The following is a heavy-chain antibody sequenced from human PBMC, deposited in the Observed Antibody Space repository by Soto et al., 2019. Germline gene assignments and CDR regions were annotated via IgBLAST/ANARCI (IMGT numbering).Heavy chain of an antibody. V-gene: IGHV3-7*01. D-gene: IGHD1-26*01. CDR2: IKQDGSEK. Sequence: EVQLVESGGGLVQPGGSLRLSCAGSGFIFGNFWMTWVRQAPGKGLEWVANIKQDGSEKYYVDSVKGRFTISRDNVQNSPYLQMNSLRSEDTAVYYCARGTGGATSSGKDQFDYWGQGTLVPVSS. CDR1: GFIFGNFW. J-gene: IGHJ4*02. CDR3: ARGTGGATSSGKDQFDY.